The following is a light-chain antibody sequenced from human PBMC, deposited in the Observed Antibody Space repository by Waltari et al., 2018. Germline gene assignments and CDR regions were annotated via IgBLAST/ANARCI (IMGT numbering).Light chain of an antibody. Sequence: QTVVTQEPSFSVSPGGTVTLTCGLNSGSVSTNYYPSWYQQTPGRAPRTLIYNTKTRSSRVPVRFSGSILGNKAALTITGAQADDESDYYCVLYMSSGISVFGGGTKLTVL. CDR2: NTK. J-gene: IGLJ3*02. V-gene: IGLV8-61*01. CDR1: SGSVSTNYY. CDR3: VLYMSSGISV.